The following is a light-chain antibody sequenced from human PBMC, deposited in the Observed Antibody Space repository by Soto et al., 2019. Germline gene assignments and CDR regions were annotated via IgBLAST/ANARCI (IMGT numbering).Light chain of an antibody. CDR3: SSLAGTYTVI. V-gene: IGLV2-11*01. CDR2: DVN. CDR1: SSDVGAYNY. J-gene: IGLJ2*01. Sequence: QSALTQPPSVSAAPGQSVSISCTGTSSDVGAYNYVSWYQQHAGKAPKLMIYDVNRRPSGVLDRFSGSKSGNTAFLTISGIQAEDEADYYCSSLAGTYTVIFGGGTKLTVL.